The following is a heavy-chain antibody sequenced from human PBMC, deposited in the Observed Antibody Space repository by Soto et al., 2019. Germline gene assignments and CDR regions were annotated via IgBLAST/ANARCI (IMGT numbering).Heavy chain of an antibody. D-gene: IGHD5-12*01. J-gene: IGHJ4*02. CDR3: ASSWLQSYYFDD. V-gene: IGHV1-69*01. CDR2: IVPIFNTS. Sequence: QVQLVQSGAEVKKPGSSVKVSCKASGGTFSTYPITWVRQAPGQGLEWVGVIVPIFNTSTYARKFRGRVTITADESTTTAFMELSTLRSDDTAVYYCASSWLQSYYFDDWGQGTLVTVSS. CDR1: GGTFSTYP.